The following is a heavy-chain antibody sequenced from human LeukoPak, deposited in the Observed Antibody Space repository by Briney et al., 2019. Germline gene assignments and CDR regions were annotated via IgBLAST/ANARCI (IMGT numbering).Heavy chain of an antibody. Sequence: ASVKVSCKASGNTFTDYYMHWVRQAPGQGLEWMGWINPNSGGTSYAQKFQDRVTMTRDTSISTAYMELSRLRSDDTGVYYCARESSGMDVWGQGTTVTVSS. J-gene: IGHJ6*02. CDR2: INPNSGGT. CDR1: GNTFTDYY. CDR3: ARESSGMDV. V-gene: IGHV1-2*02.